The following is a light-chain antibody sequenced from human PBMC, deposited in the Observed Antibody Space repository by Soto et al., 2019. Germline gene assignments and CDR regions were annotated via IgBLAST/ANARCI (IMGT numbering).Light chain of an antibody. Sequence: QSVLTQPRSVSGSPGQSVTISCTGTSSDVGGYTYVSWYQQHPGKAPKVMIYDVSKRPSGVPDRFSGSKSGNTASLTISGLQAEDEADYYCCSYAGSYIYVFGTGTKVTV. V-gene: IGLV2-11*01. CDR2: DVS. J-gene: IGLJ1*01. CDR3: CSYAGSYIYV. CDR1: SSDVGGYTY.